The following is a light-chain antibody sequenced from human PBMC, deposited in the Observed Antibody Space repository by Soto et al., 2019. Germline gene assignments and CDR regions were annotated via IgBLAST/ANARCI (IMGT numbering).Light chain of an antibody. CDR2: EGS. Sequence: QAVLTQPASVSGSPGQSITISCTGTSSDVGSYNLVSWYQQHPGKAPKLMIYEGSKRPSGVSNRFSGSKSGNTASLTISGLQAEHEADYYCCSYAGSSTPLRVFGGGTKLTVL. CDR1: SSDVGSYNL. CDR3: CSYAGSSTPLRV. V-gene: IGLV2-23*01. J-gene: IGLJ2*01.